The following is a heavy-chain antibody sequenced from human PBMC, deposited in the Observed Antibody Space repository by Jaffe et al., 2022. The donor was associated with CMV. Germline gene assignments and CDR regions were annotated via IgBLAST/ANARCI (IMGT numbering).Heavy chain of an antibody. CDR2: LDGIGKST. J-gene: IGHJ4*02. CDR1: GFTFRNYA. V-gene: IGHV3-64*02. CDR3: ARGDCSSTSCLVDY. Sequence: EVQLVESGEGLAQPGGSLRLSCAASGFTFRNYAMHWFRQAPGKGLEYVSALDGIGKSTYYADSVKGRFTISRDNSKNTLYLQMGSLRPEDMAVYFCARGDCSSTSCLVDYWGQGTLVTVSS. D-gene: IGHD2-2*01.